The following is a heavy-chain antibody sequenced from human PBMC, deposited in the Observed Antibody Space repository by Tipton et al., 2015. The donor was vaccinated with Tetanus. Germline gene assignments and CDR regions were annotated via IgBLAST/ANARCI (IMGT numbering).Heavy chain of an antibody. Sequence: TLSLTCAVYGGSLSRYYWTWIRQPPGKGLEWIGEVDDSGSTNYSPSLKSRVTISLDTSRNQFSLKLTSVTAADTAVYYCARANYDSSKKGPVDSWGQGSLVTVAS. CDR3: ARANYDSSKKGPVDS. CDR1: GGSLSRYY. D-gene: IGHD3-3*01. J-gene: IGHJ4*02. V-gene: IGHV4-34*01. CDR2: VDDSGST.